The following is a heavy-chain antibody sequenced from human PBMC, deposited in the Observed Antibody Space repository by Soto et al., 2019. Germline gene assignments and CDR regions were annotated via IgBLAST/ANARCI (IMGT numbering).Heavy chain of an antibody. CDR2: INHSGST. CDR3: SRGYGRIFYY. Sequence: SETLSLTCAVYDGSFSGYYWSWIRQPPWKGLEWIGEINHSGSTNYNPSLKSRVTISADTSKNQFSLKLSSVTAADTSVYYCSRGYGRIFYYCGQGSLVIGSS. D-gene: IGHD3-10*01. V-gene: IGHV4-34*01. J-gene: IGHJ4*02. CDR1: DGSFSGYY.